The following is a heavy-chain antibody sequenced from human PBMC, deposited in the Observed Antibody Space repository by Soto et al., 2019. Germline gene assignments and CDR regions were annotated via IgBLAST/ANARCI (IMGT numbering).Heavy chain of an antibody. CDR2: ISYDGSNK. V-gene: IGHV3-30-3*01. D-gene: IGHD2-8*01. CDR1: GFTFSSYA. J-gene: IGHJ5*02. Sequence: GGSLRLSCAASGFTFSSYAMHWVRQAPGKGLEWVAVISYDGSNKYYADSVKGRFTISRDNSKNTLYLQMNSLRAEDTAVYYCAKAQMVYAIDFDPWGQGTLVTVSS. CDR3: AKAQMVYAIDFDP.